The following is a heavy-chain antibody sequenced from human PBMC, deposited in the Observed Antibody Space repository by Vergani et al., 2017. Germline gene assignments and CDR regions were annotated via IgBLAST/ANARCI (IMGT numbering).Heavy chain of an antibody. CDR2: IYTSGST. D-gene: IGHD2-2*02. CDR3: ARAAYCSSTSCYTYAFDY. CDR1: GVSISSGSYY. Sequence: QVQLQESGPGLVKPSQTLSLTCTVSGVSISSGSYYWSWIRQPAGKGLEWIGRIYTSGSTHYNPSLKSRVTISVDTSKNQFSLKLSSVTAADTAVYYCARAAYCSSTSCYTYAFDYWGQGTLVTVSS. V-gene: IGHV4-61*02. J-gene: IGHJ4*02.